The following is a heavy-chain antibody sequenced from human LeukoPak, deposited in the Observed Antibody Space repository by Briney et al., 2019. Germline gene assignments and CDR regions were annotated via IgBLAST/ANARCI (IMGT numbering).Heavy chain of an antibody. CDR1: GFTFSDYY. CDR2: ISSSGSTT. Sequence: SGGSLRLSCAASGFTFSDYYMSWIRQAPGKGLEWVSYISSSGSTTYYADSVKGRFTISRDNAKNSLYLQMNSLRAEDTAVYYCARAQGGIVVVPAPDYWGQGTLVTVSS. J-gene: IGHJ4*02. D-gene: IGHD2-2*01. V-gene: IGHV3-11*01. CDR3: ARAQGGIVVVPAPDY.